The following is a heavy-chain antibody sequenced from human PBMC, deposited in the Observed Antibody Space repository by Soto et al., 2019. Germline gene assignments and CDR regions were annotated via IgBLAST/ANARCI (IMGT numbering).Heavy chain of an antibody. CDR3: ARDGRYCSSTSCSPRIYYYYYGMDV. D-gene: IGHD2-2*01. V-gene: IGHV3-33*01. CDR1: GFTFSSYG. Sequence: PGGSLRLSCAASGFTFSSYGMHWVRQAPGKGLEWVAVIWYDGSNKYYADSVKGRFTISRDNSKNTLYLQMNSLRAEDTAVYYCARDGRYCSSTSCSPRIYYYYYGMDVWGQGTTVTVSS. J-gene: IGHJ6*02. CDR2: IWYDGSNK.